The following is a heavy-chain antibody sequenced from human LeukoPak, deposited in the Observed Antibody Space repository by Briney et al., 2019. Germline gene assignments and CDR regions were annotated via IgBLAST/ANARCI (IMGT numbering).Heavy chain of an antibody. CDR3: ARVLFPITNNGAFDI. Sequence: GASVKVSCKASGYTFTGYYMHWVRQAPGQGLEWMGWINPNSGGTNYAQKFQGRVTMTRDTSISTAYMELSRLRSDDTAVYYCARVLFPITNNGAFDIWGRGTMVTVSS. CDR1: GYTFTGYY. D-gene: IGHD1-20*01. V-gene: IGHV1-2*02. CDR2: INPNSGGT. J-gene: IGHJ3*02.